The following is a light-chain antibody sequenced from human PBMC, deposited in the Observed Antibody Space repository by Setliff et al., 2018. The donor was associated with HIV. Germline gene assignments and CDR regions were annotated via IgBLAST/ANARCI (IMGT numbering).Light chain of an antibody. CDR1: SSDVGGSNY. V-gene: IGLV2-14*01. CDR2: EVS. Sequence: QSVLTQPASVSGSPGQSITISCTGTSSDVGGSNYVSWYQQHPGKAPKLMIYEVSNRPSWVSNRFSGSKSATSASLAISGLQSEDEADYYCAAWDDRLNGPVFGGGT. CDR3: AAWDDRLNGPV. J-gene: IGLJ2*01.